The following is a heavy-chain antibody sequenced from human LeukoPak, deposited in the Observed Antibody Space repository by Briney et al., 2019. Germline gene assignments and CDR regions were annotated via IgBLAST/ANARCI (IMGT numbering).Heavy chain of an antibody. CDR3: ARDHYMGHIDY. D-gene: IGHD2-2*02. V-gene: IGHV4-31*03. J-gene: IGHJ4*02. Sequence: SQTLSLTCPVSGGSISSGGYYWSWIRQHPGKGLEWIGYIYYSGSTNYNPSLKSRVTISVDTSKNQFSLKLSSVTAADTAVYYCARDHYMGHIDYWGQGTLVTVSS. CDR2: IYYSGST. CDR1: GGSISSGGYY.